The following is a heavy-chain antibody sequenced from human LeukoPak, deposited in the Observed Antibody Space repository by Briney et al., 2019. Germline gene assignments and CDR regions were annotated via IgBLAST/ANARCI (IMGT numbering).Heavy chain of an antibody. Sequence: ASVKVSCKASGFTFTNYFISWVRQAPGQGLECMGWISAYNGNTNYAQKLQGRVTMTTDTSTTTAYMELRSLRSDDTAVYYCARAALYYGSGSYYNFRYWGQGTLVTVSS. J-gene: IGHJ4*02. V-gene: IGHV1-18*01. CDR3: ARAALYYGSGSYYNFRY. CDR2: ISAYNGNT. D-gene: IGHD3-10*01. CDR1: GFTFTNYF.